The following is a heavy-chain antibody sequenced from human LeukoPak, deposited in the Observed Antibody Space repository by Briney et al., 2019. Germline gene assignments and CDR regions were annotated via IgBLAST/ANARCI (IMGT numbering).Heavy chain of an antibody. Sequence: GGSLRLSCAASGFTFSSYWMHWVRQAPGKGLVWVSRINSDGSGTSYADSVKGRFTISRDNAKNTLYLQMNSLRAEDTAVYYCARDMHDGSGSSSDFDYWGQGTLATVSS. J-gene: IGHJ4*02. V-gene: IGHV3-74*01. CDR3: ARDMHDGSGSSSDFDY. D-gene: IGHD3-10*01. CDR1: GFTFSSYW. CDR2: INSDGSGT.